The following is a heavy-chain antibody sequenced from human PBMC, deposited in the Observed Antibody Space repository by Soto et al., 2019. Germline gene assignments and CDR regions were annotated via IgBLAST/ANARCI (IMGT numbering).Heavy chain of an antibody. D-gene: IGHD5-12*01. Sequence: PSETLSLTCTVSGGSISSYYWSWIRQPPGKGLEWIGYIYYSGSTNYNPSLKSRVTISVDTSKNQFSLKLSSVTAADTAVYYCARVDRYSGYHFDFDYWGQGTLVTVSS. CDR1: GGSISSYY. CDR2: IYYSGST. V-gene: IGHV4-59*01. CDR3: ARVDRYSGYHFDFDY. J-gene: IGHJ4*02.